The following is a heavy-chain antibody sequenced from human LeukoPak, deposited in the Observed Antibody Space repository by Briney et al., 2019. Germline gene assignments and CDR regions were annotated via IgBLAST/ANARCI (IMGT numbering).Heavy chain of an antibody. CDR1: GGSISSGSYY. Sequence: SETLSLTCTVSGGSISSGSYYWSWIRQPAGKGLDWIGRIYTSGSTNYHPSLKSRVTISVDTSKNQFALKLSSVTAADTAVYYCAGGTAVAGTNWFDPWGQGTLVTVSS. D-gene: IGHD6-19*01. V-gene: IGHV4-61*02. J-gene: IGHJ5*02. CDR2: IYTSGST. CDR3: AGGTAVAGTNWFDP.